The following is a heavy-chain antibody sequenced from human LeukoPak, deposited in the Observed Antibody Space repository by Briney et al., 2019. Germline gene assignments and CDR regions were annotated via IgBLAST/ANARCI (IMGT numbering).Heavy chain of an antibody. Sequence: PSETLSLTCTVSGGSISSYYWSWIRQPPGKGLEWIGYIYYSGSTNYNPSLKSRVTISVDTSKNQFSLKLSSVTAADTAVYYCARGRAYYDSTGYYGWGQGILVTVSS. J-gene: IGHJ4*02. CDR2: IYYSGST. V-gene: IGHV4-59*01. D-gene: IGHD3-22*01. CDR1: GGSISSYY. CDR3: ARGRAYYDSTGYYG.